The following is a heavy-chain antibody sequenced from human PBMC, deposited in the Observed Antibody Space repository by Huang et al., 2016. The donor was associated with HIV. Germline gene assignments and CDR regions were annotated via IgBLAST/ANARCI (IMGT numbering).Heavy chain of an antibody. Sequence: QVQLQESGPGLVKSSETLSLTCAVFGVSINGYYWSWIRQPPGKGLEWIGYISYSGNTNSTPSLGSRISMSLDTSKKHFSLNLRSVTAADTAIYYCARSTWRYSSGSRQNYLDHWGQGTLVTVSS. CDR3: ARSTWRYSSGSRQNYLDH. J-gene: IGHJ4*02. V-gene: IGHV4-59*01. CDR1: GVSINGYY. CDR2: ISYSGNT. D-gene: IGHD3-22*01.